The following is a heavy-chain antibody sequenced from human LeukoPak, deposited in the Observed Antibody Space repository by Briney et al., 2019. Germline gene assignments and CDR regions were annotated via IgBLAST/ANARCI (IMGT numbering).Heavy chain of an antibody. CDR2: NHTSGNH. Sequence: SETLSLTCSVPGCPISSGRYYGSWIRQPAVKGLEWIGRNHTSGNHNHNPSLQSRVTISVDTSKNQCSLKLSSVTAADTAVDYCARGVMFRGVLGWFDPRGQGTLVTVSS. J-gene: IGHJ5*02. D-gene: IGHD3-10*01. V-gene: IGHV4-61*02. CDR1: GCPISSGRYY. CDR3: ARGVMFRGVLGWFDP.